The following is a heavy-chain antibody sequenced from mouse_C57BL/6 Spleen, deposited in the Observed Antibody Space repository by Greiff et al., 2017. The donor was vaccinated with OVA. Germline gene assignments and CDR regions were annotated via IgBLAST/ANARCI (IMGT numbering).Heavy chain of an antibody. D-gene: IGHD1-1*01. CDR1: GYTFTSYW. Sequence: QVQLQQSGAELVMPGASVKLSCKASGYTFTSYWMHWVKQRPGQGLEWIGEIDPSDSYTNYNQKFKGKSTLTVDKSSSTAYMQLSSLTSEDSAVYYCARRRVVATEGVLVDYWGQGTSVTVSS. J-gene: IGHJ4*01. CDR2: IDPSDSYT. CDR3: ARRRVVATEGVLVDY. V-gene: IGHV1-69*01.